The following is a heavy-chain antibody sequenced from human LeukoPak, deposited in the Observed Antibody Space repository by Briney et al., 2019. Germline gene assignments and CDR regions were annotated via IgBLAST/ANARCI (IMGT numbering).Heavy chain of an antibody. Sequence: GGSLRLSCAASGFTVSSNYMNWVRQAPGKGLEWVLVIYSGGSTYYADSVKGRFTISRDNSKNTLFLQMNSLRAEDTAVYYCAREAVTRNYFDYWGQGTLVTVSS. CDR1: GFTVSSNY. J-gene: IGHJ4*02. D-gene: IGHD4-17*01. CDR3: AREAVTRNYFDY. V-gene: IGHV3-53*01. CDR2: IYSGGST.